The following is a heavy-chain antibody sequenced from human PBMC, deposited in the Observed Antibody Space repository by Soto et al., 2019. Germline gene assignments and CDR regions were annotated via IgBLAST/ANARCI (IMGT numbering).Heavy chain of an antibody. CDR1: GGSISSGGYS. Sequence: QLQLQESGSGLVKPSQTLSLTCAVSGGSISSGGYSWSWIRQPPGKGLEWIGYIYHSGSTYYNPSIKSRVTISVDRSKIQFSLKLSSVPAADTAVYSRASSRGSPVPLDYWGQGTLVTVSS. CDR2: IYHSGST. J-gene: IGHJ4*02. CDR3: ASSRGSPVPLDY. D-gene: IGHD1-26*01. V-gene: IGHV4-30-2*01.